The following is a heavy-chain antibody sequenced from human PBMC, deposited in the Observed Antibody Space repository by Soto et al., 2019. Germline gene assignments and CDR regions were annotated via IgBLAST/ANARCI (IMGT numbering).Heavy chain of an antibody. Sequence: QVQLVQSGAEVMKPGSSVKVSCKASGGMFHSSAINWVRQAPGQGLEWMGGIIPMYGSAKYAQRFQDRVTITADGSATTAYMEVSSLTSEDTAVYFCTFAPNRTYQLTRYWGQGTLVTVSS. CDR1: GGMFHSSA. CDR3: TFAPNRTYQLTRY. D-gene: IGHD2-2*01. CDR2: IIPMYGSA. J-gene: IGHJ4*02. V-gene: IGHV1-69*01.